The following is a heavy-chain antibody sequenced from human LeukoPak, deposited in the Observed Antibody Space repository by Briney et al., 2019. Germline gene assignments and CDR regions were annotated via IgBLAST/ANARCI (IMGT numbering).Heavy chain of an antibody. J-gene: IGHJ4*02. CDR1: GGSLSSGDYY. CDR3: ARGGHTVVTPHDY. V-gene: IGHV4-30-4*08. Sequence: SETLSLTCSVSGGSLSSGDYYWSWIRQPPGKGLEGIGYIYYSGSTYYNPSLKSRVTISVDTSKNQFSLKLSSVTAADTAVYYCARGGHTVVTPHDYRGQGTLVTVSS. D-gene: IGHD4-23*01. CDR2: IYYSGST.